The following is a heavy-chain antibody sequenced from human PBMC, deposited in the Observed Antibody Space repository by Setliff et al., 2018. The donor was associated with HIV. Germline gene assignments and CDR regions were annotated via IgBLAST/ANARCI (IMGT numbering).Heavy chain of an antibody. CDR3: ARDPAMSGWALAD. CDR2: ISGSGSTT. Sequence: LRLSCAASGFRFNIYAMTWVRQAPGKGLQWVSSISGSGSTTNYADSVKGRFTISRDNSKNMVYLEMNNLRGEDSAVYYCARDPAMSGWALADWGQGTQVTVSS. J-gene: IGHJ4*02. V-gene: IGHV3-23*01. D-gene: IGHD6-19*01. CDR1: GFRFNIYA.